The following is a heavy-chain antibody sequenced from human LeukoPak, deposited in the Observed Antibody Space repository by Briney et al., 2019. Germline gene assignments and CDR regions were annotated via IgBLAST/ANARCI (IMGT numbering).Heavy chain of an antibody. D-gene: IGHD3-10*01. J-gene: IGHJ6*02. Sequence: GGSLRLSCAASGFTFSTYAMNWVRQAPGKGLEWVSTITDRGDKTFYADSVKGRFTVSRDNSKNTQFLQMNSLRAEGTAVYYCAKVLGFGGDAYGMDVWGLGTTVTVSS. V-gene: IGHV3-23*01. CDR3: AKVLGFGGDAYGMDV. CDR1: GFTFSTYA. CDR2: ITDRGDKT.